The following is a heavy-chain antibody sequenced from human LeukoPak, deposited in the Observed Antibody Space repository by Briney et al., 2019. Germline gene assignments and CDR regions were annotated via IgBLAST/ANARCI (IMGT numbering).Heavy chain of an antibody. D-gene: IGHD1-14*01. V-gene: IGHV3-74*01. Sequence: GGSLRLSCAASGFTFSSYWMQWVRQVPGKGLVWVARINSGGSSITYADSVKGRFTISRDNAKNTLYLQMDSLRAEDTGVYYCARSNQADDYWGQGTLVTVSS. J-gene: IGHJ4*02. CDR1: GFTFSSYW. CDR2: INSGGSSI. CDR3: ARSNQADDY.